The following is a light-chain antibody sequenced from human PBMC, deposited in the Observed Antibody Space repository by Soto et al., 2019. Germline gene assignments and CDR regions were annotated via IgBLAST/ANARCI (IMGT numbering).Light chain of an antibody. J-gene: IGKJ3*01. V-gene: IGKV3D-15*01. CDR2: GVS. Sequence: EIVMTQSPATLSVSPGERATLSCRASQSVNSNLAWYQQKPGQAPRLLLYGVSTRATGIPARFSGSGSGTEFTLTISSLQSEDFAVYYCQQYNNWPRTFGPGTKGDFK. CDR1: QSVNSN. CDR3: QQYNNWPRT.